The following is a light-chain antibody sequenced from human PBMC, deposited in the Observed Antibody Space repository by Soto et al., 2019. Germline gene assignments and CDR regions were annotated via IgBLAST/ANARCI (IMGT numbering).Light chain of an antibody. CDR3: QQYNSYRGT. CDR2: DAY. J-gene: IGKJ1*01. V-gene: IGKV1-5*01. Sequence: DIQMTQSPSTLSASVGDRVTITCRASQSISSWLAWYQQKPGKAPKLLIYDAYSLESGVPSRCSGSGSGTEFALTNCSLQPDYFATYYCQQYNSYRGTFGQGTKVEIK. CDR1: QSISSW.